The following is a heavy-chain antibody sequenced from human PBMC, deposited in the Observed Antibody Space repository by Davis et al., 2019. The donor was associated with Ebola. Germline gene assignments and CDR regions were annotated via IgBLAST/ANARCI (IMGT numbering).Heavy chain of an antibody. V-gene: IGHV3-74*01. CDR1: GFTFSSYW. CDR2: INSDGSST. CDR3: ARGYDFWSGYPYGMDV. D-gene: IGHD3-3*01. Sequence: PGGSLRLSCAASGFTFSSYWMHWVRQAPGKGLVWVSRINSDGSSTSYADSVKGRFTISRDNAKNTLYLQMNSLRAEDTAVYYCARGYDFWSGYPYGMDVWGQGTTVTVSS. J-gene: IGHJ6*02.